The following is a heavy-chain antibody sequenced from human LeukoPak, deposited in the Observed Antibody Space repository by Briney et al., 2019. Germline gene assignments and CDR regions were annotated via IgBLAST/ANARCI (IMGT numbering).Heavy chain of an antibody. Sequence: ASVKVSCKASGGTFSSYAISWVRQAPGQGLEWMGGIIPIFGTANYAQKLQGRVTMTTDTSTSTAYMELRSLRSDDTAVYYCARKVDTATQDYWGQGTLVTVSS. J-gene: IGHJ4*02. CDR3: ARKVDTATQDY. CDR2: IIPIFGTA. V-gene: IGHV1-69*05. D-gene: IGHD5-18*01. CDR1: GGTFSSYA.